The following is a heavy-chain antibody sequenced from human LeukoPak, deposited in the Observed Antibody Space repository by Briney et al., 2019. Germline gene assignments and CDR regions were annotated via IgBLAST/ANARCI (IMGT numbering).Heavy chain of an antibody. Sequence: SETLSLTCAVYGGSFSGYYWSWIRQPPGKGLEWIGEINHSGSTNYNPSLKSRVTISVDTSKNQFSLKLSSVTAADTAVYYCARGEVVVVPAAIQGAWFDPWGQGTLVTVSS. CDR2: INHSGST. D-gene: IGHD2-2*02. CDR1: GGSFSGYY. J-gene: IGHJ5*02. V-gene: IGHV4-34*01. CDR3: ARGEVVVVPAAIQGAWFDP.